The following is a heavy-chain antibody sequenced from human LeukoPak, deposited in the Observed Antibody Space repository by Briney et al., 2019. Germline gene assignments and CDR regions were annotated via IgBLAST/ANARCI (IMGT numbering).Heavy chain of an antibody. CDR3: ALCRLPFYGMDV. CDR2: ISDSSGRT. D-gene: IGHD2-2*01. J-gene: IGHJ6*02. V-gene: IGHV3-23*01. Sequence: GSLRLSCAASGFTFTSYAMSWVRQAPGKGLEWVSTISDSSGRTYYADSVKGRFTISRDNSKNTLYLQMNSLRAEDTAVYSCALCRLPFYGMDVWGQGTTVTVSS. CDR1: GFTFTSYA.